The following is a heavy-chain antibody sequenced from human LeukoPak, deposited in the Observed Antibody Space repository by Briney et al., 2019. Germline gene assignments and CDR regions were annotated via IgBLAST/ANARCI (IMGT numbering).Heavy chain of an antibody. CDR3: ARVYDFWSGYLYYFDY. Sequence: SETLSLTCAVYGGSFSGYYWSWIRQPPGKGLEWIGEINHSGSTNYNPSLRSRVTISVDTSKNQFSLKLSSVTAADTAVYYCARVYDFWSGYLYYFDYWGQGTLVTVSS. D-gene: IGHD3-3*01. CDR2: INHSGST. J-gene: IGHJ4*02. CDR1: GGSFSGYY. V-gene: IGHV4-34*01.